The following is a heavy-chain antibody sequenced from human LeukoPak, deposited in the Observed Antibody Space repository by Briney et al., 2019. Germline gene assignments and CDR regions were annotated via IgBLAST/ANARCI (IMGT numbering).Heavy chain of an antibody. V-gene: IGHV3-30*02. CDR2: IRYDGGNK. CDR3: AKDPCSSTTCYASLNY. CDR1: GFSFSTYG. D-gene: IGHD2-2*01. J-gene: IGHJ4*02. Sequence: GGSLRLSCAASGFSFSTYGMHWVRQAPGKGLEWVAHIRYDGGNKDYADSAKGRFTISRDNSKNTLYLQMDSLRAGDTAVYYCAKDPCSSTTCYASLNYWGQGTLVTVSS.